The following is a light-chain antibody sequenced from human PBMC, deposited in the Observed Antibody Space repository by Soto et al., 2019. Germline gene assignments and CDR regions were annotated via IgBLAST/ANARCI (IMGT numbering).Light chain of an antibody. CDR2: GAS. V-gene: IGKV3-15*01. CDR3: QHFGSSPPVT. CDR1: QSVSSY. J-gene: IGKJ5*01. Sequence: EIVMTQSPATLSVSPGERATLSCRASQSVSSYLAWYQQKPGQAPRLLIYGASTRATGIPARFSGSGSGSEFTLTISGLEPEDFAVYFCQHFGSSPPVTFGQGTRLEIK.